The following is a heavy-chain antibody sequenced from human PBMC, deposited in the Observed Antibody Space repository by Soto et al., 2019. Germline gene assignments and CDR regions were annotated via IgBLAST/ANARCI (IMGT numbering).Heavy chain of an antibody. V-gene: IGHV1-69*13. D-gene: IGHD6-13*01. CDR3: ARDTAAAGTESVRVWFDP. CDR2: IIPIFGTA. J-gene: IGHJ5*02. Sequence: ASGKVSCKASGGTFSSYAISWVRQAPGQGLEWMGGIIPIFGTANYAQKFQGRVTITADESTSTAYMELSSLRSEDTAVYYCARDTAAAGTESVRVWFDPWGQGTLVTVSS. CDR1: GGTFSSYA.